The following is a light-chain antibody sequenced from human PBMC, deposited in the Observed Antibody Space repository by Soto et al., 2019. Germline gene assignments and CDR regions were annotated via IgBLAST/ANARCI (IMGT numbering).Light chain of an antibody. Sequence: QSALTQPASVSGSPGQSITISCTGTSSDVGGYNYVSWYQQHPGKAPKLMIYDVSNRPSGVSNRFSGSKSGNTASLTISGLQAEEEADYYCSSYTSRSPRVFGGGTQLTVL. CDR2: DVS. V-gene: IGLV2-14*01. CDR3: SSYTSRSPRV. CDR1: SSDVGGYNY. J-gene: IGLJ2*01.